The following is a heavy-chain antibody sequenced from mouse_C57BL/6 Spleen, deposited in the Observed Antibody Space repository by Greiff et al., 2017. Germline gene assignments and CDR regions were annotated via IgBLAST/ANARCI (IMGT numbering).Heavy chain of an antibody. D-gene: IGHD3-2*02. CDR3: AGGAAQAPFAY. Sequence: EVMLVESGPELVKPGASVKISCKASGYSFTGYYMHWVKQSHGNILDWIGYIYPYNGVSSYNQKFKGKATLTVDKSSSTAYMELRSLTSEDSAVYYCAGGAAQAPFAYWGQGTLVTVSA. CDR1: GYSFTGYY. V-gene: IGHV1-31*01. J-gene: IGHJ3*01. CDR2: IYPYNGVS.